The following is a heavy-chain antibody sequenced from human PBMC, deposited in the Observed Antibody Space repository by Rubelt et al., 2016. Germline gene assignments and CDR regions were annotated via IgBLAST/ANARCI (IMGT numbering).Heavy chain of an antibody. CDR2: IYYSGRT. V-gene: IGHV4-39*01. CDR1: GGSISSSSYY. J-gene: IGHJ4*02. D-gene: IGHD3-3*01. Sequence: QLQLQESGPGLVKLSETPSLTCTVSGGSISSSSYYWGWIRQPPGQGLEWIGSIYYSGRTYYNPSLKSRVTISVDKSKNQFSLKLSSVTAADTAVYYCARGRFLEWLPPDYWGQGTLVTVSS. CDR3: ARGRFLEWLPPDY.